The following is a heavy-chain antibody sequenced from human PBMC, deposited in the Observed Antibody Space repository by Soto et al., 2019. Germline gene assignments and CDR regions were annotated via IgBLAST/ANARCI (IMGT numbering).Heavy chain of an antibody. CDR1: GGTFSSYA. J-gene: IGHJ6*02. D-gene: IGHD3-3*01. CDR2: IIPIFGTA. CDR3: ARDGRNYDFWSGYFVHYYGMDV. V-gene: IGHV1-69*06. Sequence: ASLKVSCKASGGTFSSYAISWVRQAPGQGLEWMGGIIPIFGTANYAQKFQGRVTITADKSTSTAYMELSSLRSEDTAVYYCARDGRNYDFWSGYFVHYYGMDVWGQGTTVTVSS.